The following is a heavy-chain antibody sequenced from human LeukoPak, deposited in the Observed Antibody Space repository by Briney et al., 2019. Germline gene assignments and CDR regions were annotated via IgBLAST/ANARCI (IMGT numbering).Heavy chain of an antibody. V-gene: IGHV4-59*01. D-gene: IGHD3-22*01. CDR3: ARYYYDSSAVFDY. J-gene: IGHJ4*02. CDR1: GGSISSYY. CDR2: IYYSGST. Sequence: SETLSLTCTVSGGSISSYYWSWIRQPPGKGLEWIGYIYYSGSTSYNPSLKSRVTISVDTSKNQFSLKLSSVTAADTAVYYCARYYYDSSAVFDYWGQGTLVTVSS.